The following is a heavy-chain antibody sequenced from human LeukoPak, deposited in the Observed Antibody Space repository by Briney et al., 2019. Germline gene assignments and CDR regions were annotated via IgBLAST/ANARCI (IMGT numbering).Heavy chain of an antibody. CDR2: IGGRSSTI. J-gene: IGHJ4*02. CDR1: AFTFSDYS. D-gene: IGHD1-26*01. Sequence: PGGSLRLSCAASAFTFSDYSMNWVRRAPGKGLEWISYIGGRSSTIYYADSVRGRFTISRDNAKNSMYLQMNSLRAEDTAVYYCARDRLTSGSYFFDYWGQGTLVTVSS. V-gene: IGHV3-48*01. CDR3: ARDRLTSGSYFFDY.